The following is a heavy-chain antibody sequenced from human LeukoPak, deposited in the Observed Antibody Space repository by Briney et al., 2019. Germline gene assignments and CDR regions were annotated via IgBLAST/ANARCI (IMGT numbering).Heavy chain of an antibody. CDR1: GYTFTDYY. CDR2: INPNSGGT. V-gene: IGHV1-2*02. J-gene: IGHJ3*02. Sequence: ASVKVSCKTSGYTFTDYYMHWVRQAPGQGLEWMGWINPNSGGTNYAQKFQGRVTMTRDTSISTAYMELSRLRSDDTAVYYCSTGSSGGSWTNAFDIWGQGTMVTVSS. D-gene: IGHD2-15*01. CDR3: STGSSGGSWTNAFDI.